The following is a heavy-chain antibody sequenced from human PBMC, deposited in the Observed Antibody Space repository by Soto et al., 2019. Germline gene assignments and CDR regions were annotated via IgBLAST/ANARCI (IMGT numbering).Heavy chain of an antibody. CDR3: ARTLTTVTSGWFDP. CDR2: ISYSGSA. D-gene: IGHD4-17*01. J-gene: IGHJ5*02. V-gene: IGHV4-59*01. CDR1: GGSMSSYY. Sequence: QVQLQESGPGLVKPSETLSLTCTVSGGSMSSYYWNWIRQPPGKGLEWIGYISYSGSANYNPSLKSRFTLAIDPSKNQFSLKLSSVTAADTAVYYCARTLTTVTSGWFDPWGQGTLVTVSS.